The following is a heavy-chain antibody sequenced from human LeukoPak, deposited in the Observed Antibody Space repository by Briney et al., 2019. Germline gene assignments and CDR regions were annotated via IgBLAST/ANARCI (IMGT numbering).Heavy chain of an antibody. D-gene: IGHD6-19*01. CDR3: ARLRSSGVGGDYFDF. Sequence: GESLKISCKDSGYSFTNYWIGWVRQMSGKGLEWMGIIYPGDSDTRYSPSFQGQVTISADKSISTAYLQWSSLKASDTAMYYCARLRSSGVGGDYFDFWGQGTLVTVSS. CDR2: IYPGDSDT. J-gene: IGHJ4*02. V-gene: IGHV5-51*01. CDR1: GYSFTNYW.